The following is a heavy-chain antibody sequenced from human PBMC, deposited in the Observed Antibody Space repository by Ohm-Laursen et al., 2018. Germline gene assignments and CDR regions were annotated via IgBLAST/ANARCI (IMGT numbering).Heavy chain of an antibody. CDR1: GFTFSNYW. D-gene: IGHD6-19*01. Sequence: SLRLSCAAPGFTFSNYWMSWVRQAPGKGLEWVANIKQDGSEKYYVDSVKGRFTISRDNAKNSLYLQMNSLRAEDTAVYYCARAVGAVAGVFDYWGQGTLVTVSS. J-gene: IGHJ4*02. V-gene: IGHV3-7*01. CDR3: ARAVGAVAGVFDY. CDR2: IKQDGSEK.